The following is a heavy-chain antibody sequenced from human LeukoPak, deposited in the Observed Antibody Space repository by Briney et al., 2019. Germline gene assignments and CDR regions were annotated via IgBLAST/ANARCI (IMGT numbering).Heavy chain of an antibody. CDR3: ARVTARVAFDY. D-gene: IGHD3-3*01. V-gene: IGHV4-30-2*01. Sequence: SETLSLTCAVSGGSISSGGYSWSWIRQPPGKGLEWIGYVYHSGSTYYNPSLKSRVTISVDRSKNQFSLKLSSVTAADTAVYYCARVTARVAFDYWGQGTLVTVSS. J-gene: IGHJ4*02. CDR1: GGSISSGGYS. CDR2: VYHSGST.